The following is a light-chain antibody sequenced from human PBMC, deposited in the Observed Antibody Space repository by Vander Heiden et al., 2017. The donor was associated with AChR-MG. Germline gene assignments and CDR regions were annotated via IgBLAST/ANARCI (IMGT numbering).Light chain of an antibody. CDR3: QVWDSDTDV. Sequence: SYDLTQSPSVSVSPGQTATITCSGERLSNKYTSWYHLRPGQSPVLVIFQDNLRPAGIPDRFSGSNSGNTATLTISGIQAMDDGDYYCQVWDSDTDVFGTGTKVTV. CDR1: RLSNKY. V-gene: IGLV3-1*01. CDR2: QDN. J-gene: IGLJ1*01.